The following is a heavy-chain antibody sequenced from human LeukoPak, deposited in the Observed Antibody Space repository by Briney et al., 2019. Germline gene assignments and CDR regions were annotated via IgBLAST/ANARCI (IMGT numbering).Heavy chain of an antibody. V-gene: IGHV3-23*01. CDR2: ISGSGGST. D-gene: IGHD6-19*01. J-gene: IGHJ5*02. CDR1: GFTFSSYA. CDR3: ARGIAVAQNWFDP. Sequence: SGRSLRLSCAASGFTFSSYAMSWVRQAPGKGLGGVSAISGSGGSTYYADSVKGRFTISRDNSKNTLYLQMNSLRAEDTAVYYCARGIAVAQNWFDPWGQGTLVTVSS.